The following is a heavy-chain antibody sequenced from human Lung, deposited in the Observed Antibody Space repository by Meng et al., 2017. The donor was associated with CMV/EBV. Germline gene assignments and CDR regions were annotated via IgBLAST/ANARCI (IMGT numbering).Heavy chain of an antibody. D-gene: IGHD5-12*01. V-gene: IGHV1-3*01. Sequence: VSFDVSGYTFPWYPLQWVRQAAGHRLEWMRWINVNSGTTIHSQIIQGRLTITRDTSATTAYLEPSSLGSEDTAVYYCARGVYGGYDSWGQGTLVTVSS. CDR3: ARGVYGGYDS. CDR2: INVNSGTT. CDR1: GYTFPWYP. J-gene: IGHJ5*01.